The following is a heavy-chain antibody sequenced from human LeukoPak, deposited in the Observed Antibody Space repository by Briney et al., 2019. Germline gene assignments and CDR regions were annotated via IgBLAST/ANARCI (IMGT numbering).Heavy chain of an antibody. CDR2: IYYSGST. CDR3: ARGGEYYYDSSGYVP. CDR1: GGSISSSSYY. Sequence: SETLSLTCTVSGGSISSSSYYWGWIRQPPGKGLEWIGSIYYSGSTYYNPSLKSRVTISVDTSKNQFSLKLSSVTAADTAVYYCARGGEYYYDSSGYVPWGQGTLVTVSS. D-gene: IGHD3-22*01. V-gene: IGHV4-39*07. J-gene: IGHJ5*02.